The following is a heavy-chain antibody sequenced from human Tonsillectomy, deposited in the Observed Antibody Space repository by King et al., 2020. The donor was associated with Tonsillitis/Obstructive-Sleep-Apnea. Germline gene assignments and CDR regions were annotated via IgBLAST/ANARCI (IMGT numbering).Heavy chain of an antibody. Sequence: VQLQESGPGLVKPSQTLSLTCTVSGGSISSGGYYWSWIRQHPGKGLEWIGYIYYSGSTYYNPSLKSRVTISVDTSKNQFSLKLSSVTAADTAVYYCARDGLSGYSYGYYAFDIWGQGTMVTVSS. CDR1: GGSISSGGYY. V-gene: IGHV4-31*03. CDR2: IYYSGST. J-gene: IGHJ3*02. CDR3: ARDGLSGYSYGYYAFDI. D-gene: IGHD5-18*01.